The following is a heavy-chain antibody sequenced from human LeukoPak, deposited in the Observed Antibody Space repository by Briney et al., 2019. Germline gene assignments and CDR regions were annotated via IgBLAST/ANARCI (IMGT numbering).Heavy chain of an antibody. CDR1: GFTFSSYG. CDR3: ARGEYGDYAPFYYYYYGMDV. V-gene: IGHV3-33*01. CDR2: IWYDGSNK. Sequence: GGSLRLSCATSGFTFSSYGMHWVRQAPGKGLEWVAVIWYDGSNKYYADSVKGRFTISRDNSKNTLYLQMNSLRAEDTAVYYCARGEYGDYAPFYYYYYGMDVWGQGTTVTVSS. J-gene: IGHJ6*02. D-gene: IGHD4-17*01.